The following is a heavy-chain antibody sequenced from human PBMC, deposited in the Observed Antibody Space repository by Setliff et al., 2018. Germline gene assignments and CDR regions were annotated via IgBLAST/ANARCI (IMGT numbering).Heavy chain of an antibody. CDR2: IYTSGST. CDR1: GGSISSYY. V-gene: IGHV4-4*07. D-gene: IGHD2-15*01. J-gene: IGHJ6*03. CDR3: SRGQRYCSGGSCYYYMDV. Sequence: SETLSLTCSVSGGSISSYYWSWIRQPAGKGLEWIGRIYTSGSTNYNPSLKSRVTMSVDTSKNQFSLKLSSVTAADTAVYYCSRGQRYCSGGSCYYYMDVWGKGTTVTVSS.